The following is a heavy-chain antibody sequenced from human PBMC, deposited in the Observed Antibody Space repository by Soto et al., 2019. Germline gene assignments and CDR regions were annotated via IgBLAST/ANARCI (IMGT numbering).Heavy chain of an antibody. J-gene: IGHJ5*02. D-gene: IGHD2-8*01. Sequence: PGGSLRLSCAASGFTFSLSWMHWVRQGPGNRPVWVSRINSDGSITNYADSVKGRFTISRDNSKNTLYLQMNSLRAEDTAVYYCAKDQQVYGGRWFDPWGQGTLVTVSS. CDR3: AKDQQVYGGRWFDP. CDR1: GFTFSLSW. V-gene: IGHV3-74*01. CDR2: INSDGSIT.